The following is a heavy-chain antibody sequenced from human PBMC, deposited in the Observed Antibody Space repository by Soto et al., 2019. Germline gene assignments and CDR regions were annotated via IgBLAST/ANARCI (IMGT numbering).Heavy chain of an antibody. D-gene: IGHD6-13*01. Sequence: EVQLLESGGGLVQPGGSLRLSCAASGFTFSSYAMSWVRQAPGKGLEWVSAISGSGGSTYYADSVKGRFTISRDNSKNTLYRQMSSLRAEDTAVYYCAKGLSSLPDEGDYWGQGTLVTVSS. CDR1: GFTFSSYA. CDR3: AKGLSSLPDEGDY. V-gene: IGHV3-23*01. CDR2: ISGSGGST. J-gene: IGHJ4*02.